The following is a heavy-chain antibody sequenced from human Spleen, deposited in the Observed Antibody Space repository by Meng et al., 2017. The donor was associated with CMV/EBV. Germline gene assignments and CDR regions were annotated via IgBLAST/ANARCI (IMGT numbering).Heavy chain of an antibody. J-gene: IGHJ6*02. CDR1: EFPFSNYW. V-gene: IGHV3-7*01. Sequence: GGSLRLSCAGVEFPFSNYWMTWIRQAPGKGLEWVANIDPDGNEKNYVDSVKGRFTISRDNSKNTLYLQMNSLRAEDTAVYYCAKLLVRGAAAGTGGASMDVWGQGTTVTVSS. CDR3: AKLLVRGAAAGTGGASMDV. CDR2: IDPDGNEK. D-gene: IGHD6-13*01.